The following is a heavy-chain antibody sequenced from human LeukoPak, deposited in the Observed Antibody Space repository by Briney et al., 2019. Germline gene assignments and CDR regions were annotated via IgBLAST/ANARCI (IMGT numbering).Heavy chain of an antibody. Sequence: GGSLRLSCAASGFTFSSYAMNWVRQAPGKGLEWVSTISGSGGSTNYADSVKGRFTISRDNAKNSLYLQMNSLRAEDTALYYCARGLYYYESSGYYYLGYWGQGTLVTVSS. CDR3: ARGLYYYESSGYYYLGY. CDR1: GFTFSSYA. D-gene: IGHD3-22*01. CDR2: ISGSGGST. J-gene: IGHJ4*02. V-gene: IGHV3-23*01.